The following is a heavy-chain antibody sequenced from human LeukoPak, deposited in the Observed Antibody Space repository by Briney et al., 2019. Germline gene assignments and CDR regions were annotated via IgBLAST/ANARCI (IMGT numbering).Heavy chain of an antibody. CDR3: ARDRLDFWSGYFYHGMDV. V-gene: IGHV1-18*01. CDR1: GYTFNNYG. J-gene: IGHJ6*02. D-gene: IGHD3-3*01. CDR2: ISAYNGNT. Sequence: ASVKVSCKASGYTFNNYGISWVRQAPGQGLEWMGWISAYNGNTNYAQRVQGRVTMTTDTSTSTAYVELRSLRSDDTAVYYCARDRLDFWSGYFYHGMDVWGQGTTVTVSS.